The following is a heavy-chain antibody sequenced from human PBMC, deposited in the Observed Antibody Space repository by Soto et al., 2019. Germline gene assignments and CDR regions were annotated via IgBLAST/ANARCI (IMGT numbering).Heavy chain of an antibody. CDR2: IRSQTYGATA. D-gene: IGHD4-17*01. J-gene: IGHJ4*02. V-gene: IGHV3-49*03. CDR1: GFRFGGYA. CDR3: ARRAPVTPFDY. Sequence: GGSLRLSCTASGFRFGGYAVSWFRQAPGKGPEWVGVIRSQTYGATAEYAASVIGRFTISRDDFAGIAYLQMNNLKTEDTAVYYCARRAPVTPFDYWGQGTQVT.